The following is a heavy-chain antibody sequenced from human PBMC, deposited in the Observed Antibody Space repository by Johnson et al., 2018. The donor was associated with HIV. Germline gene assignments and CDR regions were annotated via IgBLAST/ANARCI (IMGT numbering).Heavy chain of an antibody. J-gene: IGHJ3*02. V-gene: IGHV3-64*01. CDR1: GFTFSSYA. D-gene: IGHD1-26*01. CDR2: ISSNGGST. Sequence: VQLVESGGGLVQPGGSLRLSCAASGFTFSSYAMHWVRQAPGKGLEYVSAISSNGGSTYYANSVKGRFTISRDNSKNTLYLQMNSLRAEDTAVYYCAKDKVKWELLGAFDIWGQGTMVTVSS. CDR3: AKDKVKWELLGAFDI.